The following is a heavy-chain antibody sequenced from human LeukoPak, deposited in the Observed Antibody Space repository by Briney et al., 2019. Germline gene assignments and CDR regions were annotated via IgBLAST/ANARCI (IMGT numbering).Heavy chain of an antibody. CDR1: GGSVSSDSYY. V-gene: IGHV4-61*01. J-gene: IGHJ4*02. D-gene: IGHD4-23*01. CDR3: ARGGNSDY. Sequence: SETLSLTCTVSGGSVSSDSYYWSWIRQPPGKGLECIGYIYYSGNTNYNPSLKSRVTISIDTSKNQFSLKLSSVTAADTAVYYCARGGNSDYWGQGTLVTVSS. CDR2: IYYSGNT.